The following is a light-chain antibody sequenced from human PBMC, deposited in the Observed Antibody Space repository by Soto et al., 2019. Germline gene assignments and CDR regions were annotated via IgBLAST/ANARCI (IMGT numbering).Light chain of an antibody. CDR1: SSDVGGYNY. V-gene: IGLV2-14*01. CDR3: SSYTSSSTWV. CDR2: EVS. Sequence: QSVLPQPASVSGSPGQSITISCTGTSSDVGGYNYVSWYQQHPGKAPKLMIYEVSNRPSGVSNRFSGYKSGNTASLTISGLQAEDEADYYCSSYTSSSTWVFGGGTKLTVL. J-gene: IGLJ3*02.